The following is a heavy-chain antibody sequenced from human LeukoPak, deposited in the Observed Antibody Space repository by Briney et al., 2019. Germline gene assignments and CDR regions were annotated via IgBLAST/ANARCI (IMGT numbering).Heavy chain of an antibody. CDR3: ARGTTSFDY. Sequence: SETLSLTCAVSGGSISSGGYCWSWIRQPPGKGLEWIGYIYHSGTTYYNPSLKSRVTISVDRSNNQFSLKLSSVTAADTAVYYCARGTTSFDYWGQGTLVTVSS. CDR2: IYHSGTT. D-gene: IGHD1-7*01. CDR1: GGSISSGGYC. J-gene: IGHJ4*02. V-gene: IGHV4-30-2*01.